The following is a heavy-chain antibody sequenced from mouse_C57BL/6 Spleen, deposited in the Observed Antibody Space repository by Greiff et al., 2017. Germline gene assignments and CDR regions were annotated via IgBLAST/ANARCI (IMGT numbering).Heavy chain of an antibody. CDR2: IWRGGST. CDR1: GFSLPSNG. J-gene: IGHJ4*01. D-gene: IGHD4-1*01. Sequence: LQLVESGPGLVQPSQSLSIPCTVPGFSLPSNGVHWVRPSPGKGLGWLGVIWRGGSTDYNAAFISRLSISKDNSKSQVFFKMNSLQADDTAIYYCSRNWDGGDGMDYWGQGTSVTVSS. V-gene: IGHV2-2*01. CDR3: SRNWDGGDGMDY.